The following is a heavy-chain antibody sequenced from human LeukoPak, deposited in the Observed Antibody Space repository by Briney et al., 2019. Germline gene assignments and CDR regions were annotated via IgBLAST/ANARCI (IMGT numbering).Heavy chain of an antibody. Sequence: GASVKVSCKASGYTFTSYDINWVRQATGQGLEWMGWMNPNSGNTGYAQKFQGRVTMTRNTSISTAYMELCSLRSEDTAVYYCARGRYYDILTGYYLIDYWGQGTLVTVSS. CDR2: MNPNSGNT. CDR1: GYTFTSYD. D-gene: IGHD3-9*01. V-gene: IGHV1-8*01. J-gene: IGHJ4*02. CDR3: ARGRYYDILTGYYLIDY.